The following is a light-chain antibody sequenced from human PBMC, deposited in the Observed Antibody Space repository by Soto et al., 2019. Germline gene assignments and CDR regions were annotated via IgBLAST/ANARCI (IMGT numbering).Light chain of an antibody. CDR1: QSVSSN. CDR2: GAS. V-gene: IGKV3-15*01. Sequence: EIVMTQSPATLSVSPGERATLSCRARQSVSSNLAWYQQKLGQAPRLLIYGASTRATGIPARLSGSASGTEFTLTISSLQSEDFAVYYCQQYKNWPTFGQGTKVEIK. CDR3: QQYKNWPT. J-gene: IGKJ1*01.